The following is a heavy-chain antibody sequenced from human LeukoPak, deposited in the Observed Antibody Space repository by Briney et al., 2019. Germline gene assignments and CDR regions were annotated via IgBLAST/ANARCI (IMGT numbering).Heavy chain of an antibody. D-gene: IGHD1-26*01. CDR3: ARRRRIVGATPGAFDI. V-gene: IGHV4-34*01. J-gene: IGHJ3*02. CDR2: VNHSGST. CDR1: GGSFSGYY. Sequence: SETLSLTCAVYGGSFSGYYWSWIRQPPGKGLEWIGEVNHSGSTNYNPSLKSRVTISVDASKNQFSLKLSSVTAADTAVYYCARRRRIVGATPGAFDIWGQGTMVTVSS.